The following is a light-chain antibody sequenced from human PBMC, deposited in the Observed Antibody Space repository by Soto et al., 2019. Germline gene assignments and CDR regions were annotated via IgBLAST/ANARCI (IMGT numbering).Light chain of an antibody. Sequence: DIQMTQSPSTLSASVGDRVTITCRASQSISTWLAWYQQKPGKAPKILIYDASNLGSGVPSRFSGSGSGTEFTLTISSLQPDDFATYYCQQYTSHLYTFGQGTNLEIK. V-gene: IGKV1-5*01. CDR2: DAS. J-gene: IGKJ2*01. CDR3: QQYTSHLYT. CDR1: QSISTW.